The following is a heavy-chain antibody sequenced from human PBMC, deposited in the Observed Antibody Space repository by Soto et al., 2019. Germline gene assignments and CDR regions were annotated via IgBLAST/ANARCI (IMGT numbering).Heavy chain of an antibody. D-gene: IGHD3-16*01. CDR2: IMSDGGGT. CDR3: ARSRGSGGVEYNMDV. CDR1: GFTFSSYW. V-gene: IGHV3-74*01. J-gene: IGHJ6*02. Sequence: EVQLVESGGGLVRPGGSLRLSCAASGFTFSSYWMHWVRQGPGEGLVWVSRIMSDGGGTTYADSVKGRFTISRDNAKNTLYLQMNSLRAEDTAVYHCARSRGSGGVEYNMDVWGQGTTVTVSS.